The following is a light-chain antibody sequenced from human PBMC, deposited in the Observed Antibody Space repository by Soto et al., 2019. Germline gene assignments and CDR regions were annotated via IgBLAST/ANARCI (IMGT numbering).Light chain of an antibody. CDR2: KAS. J-gene: IGKJ2*01. V-gene: IGKV1-5*03. Sequence: DIQMTQSASTLSASVGDRVTITCRASQSISSWLAWYQQKPGKAPKLLIYKASSLESGVPSRFSGSGSGAEFTLTISSLQPDDFATYYCQQYSTSWRTFGQGTKLEI. CDR1: QSISSW. CDR3: QQYSTSWRT.